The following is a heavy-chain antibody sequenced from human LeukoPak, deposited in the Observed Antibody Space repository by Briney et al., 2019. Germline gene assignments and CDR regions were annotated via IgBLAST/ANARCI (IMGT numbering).Heavy chain of an antibody. CDR3: ALVPVDHYFDY. J-gene: IGHJ4*02. V-gene: IGHV4-39*07. CDR1: GVSISSSDYY. D-gene: IGHD2-2*01. Sequence: SETLSLTCTVSGVSISSSDYYWGWIRQPPGKGLQWIGSIYYSGETYYNPSLKSRVTISVDKSKNQFSLKLSSVTAADTAVYYCALVPVDHYFDYWGQGTLVTVSS. CDR2: IYYSGET.